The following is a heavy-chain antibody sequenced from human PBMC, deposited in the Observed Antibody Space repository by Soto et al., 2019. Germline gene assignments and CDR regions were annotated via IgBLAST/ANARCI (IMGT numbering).Heavy chain of an antibody. D-gene: IGHD3-3*01. CDR3: ARANPPTILEWYPGDFDP. CDR2: MNPNSGNT. J-gene: IGHJ5*02. CDR1: GYTFTSYD. Sequence: ASVKVSCKASGYTFTSYDINWVRQATGQGLEWMGWMNPNSGNTGYAQKFQGRVTMTRNTSISTAYMELSSLRSEDTAVYYCARANPPTILEWYPGDFDPWGQGTLVTVSS. V-gene: IGHV1-8*01.